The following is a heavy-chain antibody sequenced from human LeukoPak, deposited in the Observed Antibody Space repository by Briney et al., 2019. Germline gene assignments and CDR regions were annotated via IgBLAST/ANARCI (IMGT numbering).Heavy chain of an antibody. Sequence: PSETLSLTCSVSGASINSYWWSWIRQPPGKGLEWIGYVYASGSTYYSPSLKSRVTISLDTSKNQVFLKLISVTAADTAVYYCARRGTWFDPWGQGTLVTVSS. CDR3: ARRGTWFDP. CDR1: GASINSYW. V-gene: IGHV4-4*09. CDR2: VYASGST. J-gene: IGHJ5*02. D-gene: IGHD3-10*01.